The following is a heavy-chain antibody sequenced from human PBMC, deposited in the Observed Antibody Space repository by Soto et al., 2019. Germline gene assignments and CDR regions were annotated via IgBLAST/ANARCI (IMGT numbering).Heavy chain of an antibody. J-gene: IGHJ4*02. Sequence: GGSLRLSCAASGFTFYNYAMTWVRQAPGKGLEWVSTISGSGGTTYYADSVKGRFTISRDNSKNTLYLQMNSLRADDTALYYCAKDLYGDFDYWGQGTLVTVSS. CDR1: GFTFYNYA. CDR2: ISGSGGTT. D-gene: IGHD4-17*01. CDR3: AKDLYGDFDY. V-gene: IGHV3-23*01.